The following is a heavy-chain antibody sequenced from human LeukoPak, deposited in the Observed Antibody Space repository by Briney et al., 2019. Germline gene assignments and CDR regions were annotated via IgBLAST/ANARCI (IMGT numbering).Heavy chain of an antibody. D-gene: IGHD6-19*01. CDR2: ISSSSSTI. CDR3: AREAREYSSGWYGY. CDR1: GFTFSSNS. J-gene: IGHJ4*02. V-gene: IGHV3-48*04. Sequence: PGGSLRLSCAASGFTFSSNSMNWVRQAPGKGLEWVSYISSSSSTIYYADSVTGRFTISRDNAKNSLYLQMNSLRAEDTAVYYCAREAREYSSGWYGYWGQGTLVTVSS.